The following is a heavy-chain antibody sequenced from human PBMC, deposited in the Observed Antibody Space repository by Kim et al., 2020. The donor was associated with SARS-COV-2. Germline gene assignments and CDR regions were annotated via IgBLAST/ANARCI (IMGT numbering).Heavy chain of an antibody. J-gene: IGHJ4*02. CDR3: ARQGKDY. CDR2: SSYI. Sequence: SSYIYYADSVKGRSTISRENAKNSLYLQMNSLRAEDTAVYYCARQGKDYWGQGTLVTVSS. V-gene: IGHV3-21*01.